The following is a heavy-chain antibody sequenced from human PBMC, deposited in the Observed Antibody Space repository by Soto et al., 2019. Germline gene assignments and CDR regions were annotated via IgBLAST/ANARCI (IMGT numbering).Heavy chain of an antibody. CDR1: GASISSSNSY. D-gene: IGHD3-16*02. CDR2: IYYSGAA. J-gene: IGHJ6*02. CDR3: AGRDGEGTYPLYYALDV. V-gene: IGHV4-39*01. Sequence: SETLSLTCAVSGASISSSNSYWAWIRQPPGKGLEWIANIYYSGAAYYNPSLTSRVTISLDTSKNQFSLKLTSVTVADTAVYYCAGRDGEGTYPLYYALDVWGQGTTVTVSS.